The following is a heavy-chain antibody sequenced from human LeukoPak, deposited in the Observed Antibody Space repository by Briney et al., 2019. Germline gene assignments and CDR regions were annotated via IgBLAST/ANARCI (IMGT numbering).Heavy chain of an antibody. CDR3: TRGHWGLQS. V-gene: IGHV4-59*02. CDR1: GASVTDYY. CDR2: INHSGNS. J-gene: IGHJ5*02. D-gene: IGHD7-27*01. Sequence: SETLSLTCTVSGASVTDYYWSWIRQSPGRGLEWISYINHSGNSDYNPSLRSRVTTSLDTSKNQFSLNLISVTTADTAVYYCTRGHWGLQSWSQGTLATVSS.